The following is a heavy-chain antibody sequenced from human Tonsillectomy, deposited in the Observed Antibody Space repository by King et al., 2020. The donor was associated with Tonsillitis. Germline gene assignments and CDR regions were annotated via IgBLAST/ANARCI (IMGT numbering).Heavy chain of an antibody. CDR1: GFTFSSYA. J-gene: IGHJ4*02. V-gene: IGHV3-23*04. CDR3: AKGRSGGPPAALN. Sequence: VQLVESGGGLVQPGGSLRLSCAASGFTFSSYAMRGVRQAPGRGLEWLSAISRRGDRTDYAASVKGRFTISRDNSKNTLFLQMNSLRAEDTAVYYCAKGRSGGPPAALNWGQGTLVTVSS. D-gene: IGHD2-2*01. CDR2: ISRRGDRT.